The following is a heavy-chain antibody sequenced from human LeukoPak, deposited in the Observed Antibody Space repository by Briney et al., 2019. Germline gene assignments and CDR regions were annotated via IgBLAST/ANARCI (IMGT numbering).Heavy chain of an antibody. CDR3: TTLSYAAAPT. J-gene: IGHJ5*02. Sequence: GGSLRLSCAASGFTFSNAWMSWVRQAPGKGLVWVSRVRSETDGGTTDYAAPVQGRFTISRDDSKNTLYLQMNSLETDDTAVYYCTTLSYAAAPTWGQGTLVTVSS. D-gene: IGHD2-2*01. CDR2: VRSETDGGTT. CDR1: GFTFSNAW. V-gene: IGHV3-15*01.